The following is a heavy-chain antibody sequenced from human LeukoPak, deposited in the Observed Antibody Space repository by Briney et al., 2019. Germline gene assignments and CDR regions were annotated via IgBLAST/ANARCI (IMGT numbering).Heavy chain of an antibody. Sequence: GGSLRLSCAASGFTVSSNYMSWVRQAPGKGLEWVSVIYSGGSTYYADSVKGRFTISRDNAKNSLYLQMNSLRAEDTAVYYCARDPVAIQLWPTPTYGMDVWGQGTTVTVSS. CDR2: IYSGGST. CDR1: GFTVSSNY. V-gene: IGHV3-53*01. J-gene: IGHJ6*02. D-gene: IGHD5-18*01. CDR3: ARDPVAIQLWPTPTYGMDV.